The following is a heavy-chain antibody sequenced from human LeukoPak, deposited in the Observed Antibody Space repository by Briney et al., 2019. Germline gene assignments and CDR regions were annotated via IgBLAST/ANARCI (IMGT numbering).Heavy chain of an antibody. Sequence: GGSLRLSCAASGFTVTDSYMSWVRQAPGEGLEWVSVIYSGGSTYYADSVKGRFTISRDNSKNTLYLQMNSLRAEDTAVYYCARVDYGDYGFDYWGQGTLVTVSS. J-gene: IGHJ4*02. D-gene: IGHD4-17*01. V-gene: IGHV3-66*01. CDR1: GFTVTDSY. CDR3: ARVDYGDYGFDY. CDR2: IYSGGST.